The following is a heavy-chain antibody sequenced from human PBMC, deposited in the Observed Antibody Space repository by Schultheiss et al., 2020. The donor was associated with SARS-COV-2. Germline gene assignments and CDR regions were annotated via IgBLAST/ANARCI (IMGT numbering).Heavy chain of an antibody. CDR3: VKDYTIAVAGHNAFDI. CDR2: ISNSGGST. J-gene: IGHJ3*02. Sequence: GGSLRLSCATSGFTFSAYAMSWVRQAPGKGLEWVSTISNSGGSTYYADSVKGRFTISRDNSKNTLYLQMSSLRAEDTAVYYCVKDYTIAVAGHNAFDIWGQGTMVTVSS. V-gene: IGHV3-23*01. D-gene: IGHD6-19*01. CDR1: GFTFSAYA.